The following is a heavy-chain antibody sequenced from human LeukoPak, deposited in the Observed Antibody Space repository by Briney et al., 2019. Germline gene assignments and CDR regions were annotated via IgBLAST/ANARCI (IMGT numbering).Heavy chain of an antibody. V-gene: IGHV1-8*02. CDR2: MNPNSGNT. CDR1: GYTFTSYD. CDR3: ATEGRYCSSTSCYGSRTQSNTFDY. D-gene: IGHD2-2*01. J-gene: IGHJ4*02. Sequence: ASVKVTCKASGYTFTSYDINWVRQATGQGLEWMGWMNPNSGNTGYAQKFQGRVTMTEDTSTDTAYMELSSLRSEDTAVYYCATEGRYCSSTSCYGSRTQSNTFDYWGQGTLVTVSS.